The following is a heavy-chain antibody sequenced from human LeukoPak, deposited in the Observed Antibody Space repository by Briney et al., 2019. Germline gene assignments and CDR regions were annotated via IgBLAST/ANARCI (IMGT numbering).Heavy chain of an antibody. J-gene: IGHJ6*04. V-gene: IGHV1-18*01. CDR2: ISAYNGNT. D-gene: IGHD3-10*02. CDR1: GYTFTSYG. CDR3: AELGITMIGGV. Sequence: ASVKVSCKASGYTFTSYGISWVRQAPGQGLEWMGWISAYNGNTNYAQKFQGRVTMTRDTSTSTAYMELSSLRSEDTAVYYCAELGITMIGGVWGKGTTVTISS.